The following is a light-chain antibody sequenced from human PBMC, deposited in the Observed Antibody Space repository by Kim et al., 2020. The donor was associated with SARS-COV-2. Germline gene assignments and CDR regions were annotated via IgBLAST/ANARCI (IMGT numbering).Light chain of an antibody. J-gene: IGKJ1*01. Sequence: DTQMTQSPSSLSASVGDRVTITCRASLGIRDYLAWYQQKPGEVPKLLIYAASTLQSGVPSRFSGSGSGTDFTLNISDLQPEDAATYFCQKYDSAPWTFGQGTKVEIK. V-gene: IGKV1-27*01. CDR1: LGIRDY. CDR3: QKYDSAPWT. CDR2: AAS.